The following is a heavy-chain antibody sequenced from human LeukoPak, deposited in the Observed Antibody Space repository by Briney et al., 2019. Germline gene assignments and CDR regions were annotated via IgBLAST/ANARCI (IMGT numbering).Heavy chain of an antibody. CDR3: ARDLPSGYSIDY. D-gene: IGHD2-15*01. CDR2: INGHSDAI. V-gene: IGHV3-48*01. J-gene: IGHJ4*02. CDR1: LFTFYTYS. Sequence: PGGALRLSCAASLFTFYTYSMSSVPQAPGERLERVSHINGHSDAIYYADSAKGRYTISRDNAKNSLYLQMNSLRAEDTAVYYCARDLPSGYSIDYWGQGTLVTVSS.